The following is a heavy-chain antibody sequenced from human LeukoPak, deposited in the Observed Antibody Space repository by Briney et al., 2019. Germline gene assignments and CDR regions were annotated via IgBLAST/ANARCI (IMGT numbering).Heavy chain of an antibody. V-gene: IGHV3-11*04. J-gene: IGHJ3*02. CDR2: ISSRSSNK. D-gene: IGHD1-26*01. CDR1: GFTFSNYY. CDR3: AREGWDLNALDI. Sequence: PGGSLRLSCAASGFTFSNYYMSWIRQAPGKGLVWVSYISSRSSNKYYADSVKGRFTISRDNAKNPLYLQMSSLRAEDTAIYYCAREGWDLNALDIWGQGTMVTVSS.